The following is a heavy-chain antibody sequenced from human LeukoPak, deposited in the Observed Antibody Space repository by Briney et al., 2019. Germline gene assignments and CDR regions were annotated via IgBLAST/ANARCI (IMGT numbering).Heavy chain of an antibody. D-gene: IGHD2-15*01. Sequence: SETLSLTCAVYGGSFSGYYWSWIRQPPGKGLEWIGEIKHSGSTNYNPSLKSGVTISVDTSKNQFSLKLSSVTAADTAVYYCARDWSCSGGSCYSGDWFDPWGQGTLVTVSS. V-gene: IGHV4-34*01. CDR3: ARDWSCSGGSCYSGDWFDP. CDR1: GGSFSGYY. J-gene: IGHJ5*02. CDR2: IKHSGST.